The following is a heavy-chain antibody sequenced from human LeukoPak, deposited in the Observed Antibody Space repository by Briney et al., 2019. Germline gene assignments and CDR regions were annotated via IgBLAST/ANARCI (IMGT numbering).Heavy chain of an antibody. CDR1: GFTVRNNY. V-gene: IGHV3-53*01. D-gene: IGHD3-22*01. Sequence: GGSLRLSCAASGFTVRNNYMSWVRQAPGKGLEWVSIIYSGGSTYYAKSVKGRFTISRDNSKNTLYLQMNSLRAEDTAVYYCARDSSGHYDAYFGYWGQGTLVTVPS. J-gene: IGHJ4*02. CDR3: ARDSSGHYDAYFGY. CDR2: IYSGGST.